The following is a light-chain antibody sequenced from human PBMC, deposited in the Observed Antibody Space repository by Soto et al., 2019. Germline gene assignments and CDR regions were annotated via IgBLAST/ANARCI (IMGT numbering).Light chain of an antibody. CDR2: EGT. Sequence: QSALTQPASVSASPGQSITIPCTGTSSDVGSYNLVSWFQQHPGKVPKLLIYEGTNRPSGLSDRFSGSKSGNTASLTISGLQAEDEADYYCYSYSGDNLSVFGTGTKLTVL. V-gene: IGLV2-23*01. CDR3: YSYSGDNLSV. CDR1: SSDVGSYNL. J-gene: IGLJ1*01.